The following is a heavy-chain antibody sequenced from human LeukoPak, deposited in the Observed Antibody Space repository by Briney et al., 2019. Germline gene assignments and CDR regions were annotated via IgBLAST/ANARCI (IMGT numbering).Heavy chain of an antibody. CDR2: IYRGGST. V-gene: IGHV3-53*01. CDR1: GFTVSSNY. J-gene: IGHJ4*02. CDR3: ASHRGYSGYDLDY. Sequence: GGSLRLSCAASGFTVSSNYMSWVRQAPGKGLEGVSVIYRGGSTYYGDSGKGRFTISRDNSKNPRYLQINSLRAEDPAVYYCASHRGYSGYDLDYWGQGTLVTVSS. D-gene: IGHD5-12*01.